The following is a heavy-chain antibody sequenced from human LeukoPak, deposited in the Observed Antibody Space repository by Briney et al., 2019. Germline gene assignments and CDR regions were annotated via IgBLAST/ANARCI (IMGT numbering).Heavy chain of an antibody. CDR1: GFTFSGYG. CDR2: IWYDRSSK. J-gene: IGHJ4*02. V-gene: IGHV3-33*06. Sequence: GGSLRLSCAASGFTFSGYGMHWVRQAPGKGLEWVALIWYDRSSKYYANPVKGRFTISRDNSKKILYLQMNSLRAEDTAVYHCAKSGGITIFGLVDYWGQGTLVTVSS. D-gene: IGHD3-3*01. CDR3: AKSGGITIFGLVDY.